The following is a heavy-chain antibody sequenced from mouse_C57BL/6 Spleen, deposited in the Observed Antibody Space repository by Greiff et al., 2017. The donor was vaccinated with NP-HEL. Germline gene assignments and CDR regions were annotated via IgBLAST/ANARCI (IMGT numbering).Heavy chain of an antibody. J-gene: IGHJ4*01. CDR2: ISYDGSN. D-gene: IGHD4-1*01. Sequence: EVKLEESGPGLVKPSQSLSLTCSVTGYSITSGYYWNWIRQFPGNKLEWMGYISYDGSNNYNPSLKNRISITRDTSKNQFFLKLNSVTTEDTATYYCARILEAMDYWGQGTSVTVSS. CDR1: GYSITSGYY. CDR3: ARILEAMDY. V-gene: IGHV3-6*01.